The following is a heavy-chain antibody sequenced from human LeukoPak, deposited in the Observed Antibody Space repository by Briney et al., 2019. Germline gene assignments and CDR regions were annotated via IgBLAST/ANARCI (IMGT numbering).Heavy chain of an antibody. CDR1: GGSISSSSYY. D-gene: IGHD3-10*01. V-gene: IGHV4-39*01. Sequence: SETLSLTCTVSGGSISSSSYYWGWIRQPPGQGLEWIGNIYYSGTTYYKASLKSRVTISADTSKNKFSLKLSSVTAADTAVYYCARLERSYFFGSGSPYYFMDVWGKGTPVTVSS. CDR3: ARLERSYFFGSGSPYYFMDV. J-gene: IGHJ6*03. CDR2: IYYSGTT.